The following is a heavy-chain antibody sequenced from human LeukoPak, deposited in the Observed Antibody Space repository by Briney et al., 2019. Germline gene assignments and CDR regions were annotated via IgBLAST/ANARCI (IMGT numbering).Heavy chain of an antibody. CDR2: ISYDGSNK. CDR3: ARGSTYYDSSGQVPFDY. J-gene: IGHJ4*02. Sequence: GGSLRLSCAASGFTFSSYAMHWVRQAPGKGLEWVAVISYDGSNKYYADSVKGRFTISRDNAKNSLYLQMNSLRAEDTAVYYCARGSTYYDSSGQVPFDYWGQGTLVTVSS. V-gene: IGHV3-30-3*01. D-gene: IGHD3-22*01. CDR1: GFTFSSYA.